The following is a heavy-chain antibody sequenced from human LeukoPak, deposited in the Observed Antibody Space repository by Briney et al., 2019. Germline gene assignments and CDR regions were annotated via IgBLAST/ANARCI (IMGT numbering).Heavy chain of an antibody. CDR1: GGSLTSYY. CDR3: ARRLNVAGPYFDY. Sequence: SETLSLTCTVSGGSLTSYYWSWLRQPPGKELEWIGYIYHTGNTNYNPSLKSRVTISIDTSKNQFSLKLTSVAAADTAVYYCARRLNVAGPYFDYWGQGTLVTVSS. D-gene: IGHD6-19*01. CDR2: IYHTGNT. J-gene: IGHJ4*02. V-gene: IGHV4-59*08.